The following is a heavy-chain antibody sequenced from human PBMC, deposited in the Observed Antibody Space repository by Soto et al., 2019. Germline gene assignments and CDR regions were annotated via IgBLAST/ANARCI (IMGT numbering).Heavy chain of an antibody. CDR2: VSYDGSNK. CDR3: AKGFSYSVIDY. Sequence: QVQLVESGGGVVQPGRSLRLSCAASGFTFSAYGMHWVRQAPGKGLEWVAVVSYDGSNKYYSDSVKGRFTISRDNSKNTLYPQMSSLRAEDTTVYSCAKGFSYSVIDYWGQGTLVTVSS. D-gene: IGHD5-18*01. J-gene: IGHJ4*02. CDR1: GFTFSAYG. V-gene: IGHV3-30*18.